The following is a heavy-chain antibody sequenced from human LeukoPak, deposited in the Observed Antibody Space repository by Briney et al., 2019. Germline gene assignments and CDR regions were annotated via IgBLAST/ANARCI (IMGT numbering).Heavy chain of an antibody. V-gene: IGHV3-7*01. D-gene: IGHD3-3*01. J-gene: IGHJ3*02. CDR1: GFTVSSNY. CDR2: IKQDGGEK. CDR3: ARSGIWGDFWSTYNSPDAFDI. Sequence: PGGSLRLSCAASGFTVSSNYMNWVRQAPGKGLEWVANIKQDGGEKYYMDSVKGRFTISRDNAKNSLYLQMNTLRAEDTAVYYCARSGIWGDFWSTYNSPDAFDIWGQGTMVTVSS.